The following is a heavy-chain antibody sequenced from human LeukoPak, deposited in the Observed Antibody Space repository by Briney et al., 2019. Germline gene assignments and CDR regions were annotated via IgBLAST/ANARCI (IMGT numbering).Heavy chain of an antibody. CDR3: AKGSYSSGFPLVGAFDI. CDR2: ISWNSGSI. V-gene: IGHV3-9*01. CDR1: GFTFDDYA. Sequence: GRSLRLSCAASGFTFDDYAMHWVRQAPGKGLEWVSGISWNSGSIGYADSVKGRFTISRDNAKNSLYLQMNSLRAEDTALYYCAKGSYSSGFPLVGAFDIWGQGTMVTVSS. D-gene: IGHD3-22*01. J-gene: IGHJ3*02.